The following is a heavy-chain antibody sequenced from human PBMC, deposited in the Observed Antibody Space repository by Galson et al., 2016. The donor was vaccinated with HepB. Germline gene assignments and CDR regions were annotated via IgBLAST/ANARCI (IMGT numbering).Heavy chain of an antibody. D-gene: IGHD4-17*01. CDR3: ARGDNPDYGDYASAYYYMDV. CDR1: GGSFSGYY. J-gene: IGHJ6*03. Sequence: ETLSLTCAVYGGSFSGYYWSWIRQPPGKGLEWIGEINHSGSTNYNPSLKSRVTISVDTSKNQFSLKVSSVTAADTAVYYCARGDNPDYGDYASAYYYMDVWGKGTTVTVSS. V-gene: IGHV4-34*01. CDR2: INHSGST.